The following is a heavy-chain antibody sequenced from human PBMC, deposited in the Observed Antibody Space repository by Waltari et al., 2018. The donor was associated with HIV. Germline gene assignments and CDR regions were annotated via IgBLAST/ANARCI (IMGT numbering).Heavy chain of an antibody. V-gene: IGHV3-15*01. CDR3: TTDYWVVTAY. Sequence: EVQLVESGGGLVKPGVSLRLSCAASGLTFRTAWMNWVRQAPGKGLEWVGRIKSSTDGGTIDYAAPVKGRFTISRDDSKNTLYLQMNSLKTEDTAVYFCTTDYWVVTAYWGQGTLVTVSS. J-gene: IGHJ4*02. CDR2: IKSSTDGGTI. CDR1: GLTFRTAW. D-gene: IGHD2-21*02.